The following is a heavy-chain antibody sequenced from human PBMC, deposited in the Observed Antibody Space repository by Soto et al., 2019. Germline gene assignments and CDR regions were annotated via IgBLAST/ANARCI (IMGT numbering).Heavy chain of an antibody. J-gene: IGHJ4*02. CDR2: IYDSGST. CDR1: SGSISRYY. D-gene: IGHD2-15*01. Sequence: QVQLQESGPGLVKPSETLSLICTVSSGSISRYYWSWIRQPPGKGLEWIGDIYDSGSTNYNPSLKSRVTIXXDXPXXQCSLKLSSVTAADTAVYYCARVLDPHGGNWVVDYWGQGTLVTVSS. V-gene: IGHV4-59*01. CDR3: ARVLDPHGGNWVVDY.